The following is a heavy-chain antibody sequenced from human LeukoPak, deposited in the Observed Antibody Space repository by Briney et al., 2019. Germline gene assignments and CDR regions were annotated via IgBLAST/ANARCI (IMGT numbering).Heavy chain of an antibody. V-gene: IGHV3-30*18. D-gene: IGHD5-18*01. J-gene: IGHJ4*02. CDR3: AKECGYSYGFDY. Sequence: PGGSLRLSCAASGFTFSSYGMHWVRQAPGKGLEWVAVISYDGSNKYYADSVKGRFTISRDNSKNTLYLQMNSLRAEDTAVYYCAKECGYSYGFDYWGQGTLVTVSS. CDR1: GFTFSSYG. CDR2: ISYDGSNK.